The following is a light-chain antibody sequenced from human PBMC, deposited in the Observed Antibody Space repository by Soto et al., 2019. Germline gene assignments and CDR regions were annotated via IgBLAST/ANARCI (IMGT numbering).Light chain of an antibody. CDR2: EVV. CDR1: KNDIGVYDF. V-gene: IGLV2-8*01. Sequence: QSALTQPPSASGSPGQSVTISCTGTKNDIGVYDFVSWYQHHPGKAPRLIIYEVVQRPSGVPDRFSGSKSGNTASLTVSWLQAADEADYCCKTYGGSNTYVFGSGTKLTVL. J-gene: IGLJ1*01. CDR3: KTYGGSNTYV.